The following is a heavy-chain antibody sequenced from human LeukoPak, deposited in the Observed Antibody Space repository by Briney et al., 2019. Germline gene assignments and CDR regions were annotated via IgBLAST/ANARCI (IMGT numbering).Heavy chain of an antibody. Sequence: ASVKVSCKASGYTFTGYYMHWVRQAPGQGLEWMGWINPNSGGTNYAQKFQGRVTMTRDTSIRTAYMELSRLRSEDTAVYYCAREARWELSSYYYYYYMDVWGKGTTVTVSS. CDR3: AREARWELSSYYYYYYMDV. J-gene: IGHJ6*03. CDR1: GYTFTGYY. V-gene: IGHV1-2*02. CDR2: INPNSGGT. D-gene: IGHD1-26*01.